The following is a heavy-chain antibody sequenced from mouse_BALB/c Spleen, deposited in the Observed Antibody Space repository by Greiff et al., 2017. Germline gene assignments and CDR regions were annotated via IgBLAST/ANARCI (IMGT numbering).Heavy chain of an antibody. D-gene: IGHD2-4*01. J-gene: IGHJ4*01. CDR2: ISDGGSYT. CDR1: GFTFSDYY. Sequence: EVKLVESGGGLVKPGGSLKLSCAASGFTFSDYYMYWVRQTPEKRLEWVATISDGGSYTYYPDSVKGRFTISRDNAKNNLYLQMSSLKSEDTAMYYCAGDQDYDYDEYAMDYWGQGTSVTVSS. V-gene: IGHV5-4*02. CDR3: AGDQDYDYDEYAMDY.